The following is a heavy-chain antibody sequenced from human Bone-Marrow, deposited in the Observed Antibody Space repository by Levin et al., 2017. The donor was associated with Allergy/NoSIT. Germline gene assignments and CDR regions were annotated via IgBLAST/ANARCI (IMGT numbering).Heavy chain of an antibody. D-gene: IGHD5-24*01. CDR2: VWFDGSNP. CDR1: GFKFNDYG. CDR3: AASRDGLIIDY. V-gene: IGHV3-33*01. Sequence: GGSLRLSCAASGFKFNDYGMFWVRQAPGKGLEWVANVWFDGSNPFYEDSVKGQFPIGRDNSKNMLFLEMNSLRVEDTAVYYCAASRDGLIIDYWGQGALVS. J-gene: IGHJ4*02.